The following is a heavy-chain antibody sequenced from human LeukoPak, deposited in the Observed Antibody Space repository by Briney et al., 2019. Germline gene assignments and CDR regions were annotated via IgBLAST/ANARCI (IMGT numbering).Heavy chain of an antibody. D-gene: IGHD3-10*01. CDR1: GFTFSSYA. J-gene: IGHJ4*02. V-gene: IGHV3-23*01. CDR2: ISGSGGSP. Sequence: GGSLRLSCAASGFTFSSYAMSWVRQAPGKGLDWVSAISGSGGSPYYADSVKGRLTISRDNSKNTLYLQMNSLRAEDTAVYYCAKLWFGELLDYFDYWGQGTPVTVSS. CDR3: AKLWFGELLDYFDY.